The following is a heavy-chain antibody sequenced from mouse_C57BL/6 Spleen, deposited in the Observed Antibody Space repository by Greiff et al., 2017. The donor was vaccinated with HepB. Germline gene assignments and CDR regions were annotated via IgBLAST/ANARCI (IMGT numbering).Heavy chain of an antibody. Sequence: QVQLQQPGAELVMPGASVKLSCKASGYTFTSYWMHWVKQRPGQGLEWIGEIDPSDSYTNYNQKFKGKSTLTVDKSSSTAYMQLSSLTSEDSAVYYCARVTTVVAFHDFDYWGQGTTLTVSS. D-gene: IGHD1-1*01. J-gene: IGHJ2*01. CDR3: ARVTTVVAFHDFDY. V-gene: IGHV1-69*01. CDR2: IDPSDSYT. CDR1: GYTFTSYW.